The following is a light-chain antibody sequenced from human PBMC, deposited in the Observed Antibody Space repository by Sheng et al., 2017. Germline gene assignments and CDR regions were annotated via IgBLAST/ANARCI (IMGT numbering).Light chain of an antibody. CDR3: QAWDSTXLV. CDR1: KLGDKY. J-gene: IGLJ2*01. CDR2: QDN. Sequence: SYELTQPPSVSVSPGQTANITCSGDKLGDKYVCWYQQKSGQSPVLVMYQDNKRPSGISERFSGSNSGNTATLTISGTQAMDEADYYCQAWDSTXLVFG. V-gene: IGLV3-1*01.